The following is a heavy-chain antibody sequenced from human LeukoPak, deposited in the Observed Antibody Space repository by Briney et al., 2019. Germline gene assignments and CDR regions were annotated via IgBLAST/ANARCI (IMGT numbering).Heavy chain of an antibody. CDR3: ARVGTYYDFWSGYFDY. J-gene: IGHJ4*02. D-gene: IGHD3-3*01. Sequence: APVKVSCKASGYTFTSYGISWARQAPGQGLEWMGWISAYNGNTNYAQKFQGRVTMTTDTSTSTAYMELRSLRSDDTAVYYCARVGTYYDFWSGYFDYWGQGTLVTVSS. CDR2: ISAYNGNT. CDR1: GYTFTSYG. V-gene: IGHV1-18*01.